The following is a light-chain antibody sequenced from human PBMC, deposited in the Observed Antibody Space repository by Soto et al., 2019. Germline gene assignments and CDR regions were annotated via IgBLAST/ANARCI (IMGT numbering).Light chain of an antibody. CDR3: QQYGSSPGLT. CDR1: QSVSSSH. J-gene: IGKJ4*01. CDR2: AAS. V-gene: IGKV3-20*01. Sequence: EIVLTQSPGTLSLSPGESSTLSCRARQSVSSSHLAWYQQKPGQAPRLLIYAASTRATGIPDRFSGSGSGTDFTLTISRLEPEDFAVYYCQQYGSSPGLTVGGGNKVDIK.